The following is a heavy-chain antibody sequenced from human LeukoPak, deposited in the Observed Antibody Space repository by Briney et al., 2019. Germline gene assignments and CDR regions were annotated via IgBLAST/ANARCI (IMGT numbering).Heavy chain of an antibody. CDR3: VRRDPGWNYFDY. CDR1: GGSINSHY. J-gene: IGHJ4*02. D-gene: IGHD6-19*01. V-gene: IGHV4-59*08. CDR2: IFYTGKN. Sequence: SETLSLTCAVSGGSINSHYWGWIRQPPGKGLQWIGDIFYTGKNNYNPSLKRRVTISLDTSKDHLSLHLTSVLAADTAIYYCVRRDPGWNYFDYWGQGILVTVSS.